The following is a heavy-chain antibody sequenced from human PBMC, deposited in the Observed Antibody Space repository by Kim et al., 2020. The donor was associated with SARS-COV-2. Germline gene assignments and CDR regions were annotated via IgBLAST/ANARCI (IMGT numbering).Heavy chain of an antibody. V-gene: IGHV3-21*01. J-gene: IGHJ6*02. D-gene: IGHD2-8*01. Sequence: YADSVKGRFTSSRDNAKNLLYLQMNSRRAEDTAVYDCARVAQTLSYGMDVWGQGTTVTVSS. CDR3: ARVAQTLSYGMDV.